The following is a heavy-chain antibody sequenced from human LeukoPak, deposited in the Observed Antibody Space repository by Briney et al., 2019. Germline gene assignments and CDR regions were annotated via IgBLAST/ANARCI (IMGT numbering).Heavy chain of an antibody. CDR2: IYYSGST. Sequence: SETLSLTCTVSGDSISSYYWSWIRQPPGKGLEWIGYIYYSGSTNYNPSLKSRVTMSVDTSKNQFSLKLSSVTAADTAVYYCARDSAVADYYYYYYMDVWGKGTTVTVSS. CDR3: ARDSAVADYYYYYYMDV. J-gene: IGHJ6*03. V-gene: IGHV4-59*12. D-gene: IGHD6-19*01. CDR1: GDSISSYY.